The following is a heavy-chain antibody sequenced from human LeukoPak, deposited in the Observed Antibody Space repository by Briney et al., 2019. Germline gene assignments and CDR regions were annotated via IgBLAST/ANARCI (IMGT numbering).Heavy chain of an antibody. CDR1: AFTFSRFA. J-gene: IGHJ6*03. CDR2: VGGTGDKT. Sequence: PGGSLRLSCVASAFTFSRFAMSWVRQAPGRGLEWISSVGGTGDKTHYTDSVKGRFTISRDNSKNTLYLHMSALRAADTAVYYCAKPSIPARPFLTYLYYYLDVWGEGTTVIVSS. CDR3: AKPSIPARPFLTYLYYYLDV. D-gene: IGHD6-6*01. V-gene: IGHV3-23*01.